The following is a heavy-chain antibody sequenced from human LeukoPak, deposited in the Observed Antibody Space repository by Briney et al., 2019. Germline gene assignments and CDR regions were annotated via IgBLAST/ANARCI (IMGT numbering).Heavy chain of an antibody. CDR1: GFTFSSYA. CDR3: ARDSSSNGRFDY. V-gene: IGHV3-30-3*01. D-gene: IGHD6-13*01. Sequence: PGRSLRLSCAASGFTFSSYAMHWVRQAPGKGLEWVAVISYDGSNKFYADSVKGRFTLSRDNSKNTLYLQMNSLRAEDTAVYYCARDSSSNGRFDYWGQGTLVTVSS. CDR2: ISYDGSNK. J-gene: IGHJ4*02.